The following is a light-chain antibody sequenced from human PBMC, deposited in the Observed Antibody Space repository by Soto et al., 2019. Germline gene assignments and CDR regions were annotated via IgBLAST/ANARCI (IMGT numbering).Light chain of an antibody. Sequence: QSALTQPASVSGSPGQSITISCTGTNSDVGNYNLVSWYQQHPGKAPKPLMYEVTKRPSGVSNRFDGSKSGNTASLTISGLQAEDEAPYYCCSYAGSVTWVFGRGTKVTAL. V-gene: IGLV2-23*02. CDR3: CSYAGSVTWV. CDR1: NSDVGNYNL. J-gene: IGLJ3*02. CDR2: EVT.